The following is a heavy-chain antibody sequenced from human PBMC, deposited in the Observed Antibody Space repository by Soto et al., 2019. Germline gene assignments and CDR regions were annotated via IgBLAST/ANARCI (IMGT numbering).Heavy chain of an antibody. V-gene: IGHV4-31*02. CDR1: GGTITSGGRY. Sequence: QVRLQEWGPGLVKPSQTLSLKCSVSGGTITSGGRYWSWIRQLPGKGLEWIGDIYYSGNTYYNTSLKSRVTISVEAAENQFSLKLSSVTAADTAVYYCARALVFTGVDGLDIWGQGRLVTVSS. D-gene: IGHD1-1*01. CDR2: IYYSGNT. J-gene: IGHJ3*02. CDR3: ARALVFTGVDGLDI.